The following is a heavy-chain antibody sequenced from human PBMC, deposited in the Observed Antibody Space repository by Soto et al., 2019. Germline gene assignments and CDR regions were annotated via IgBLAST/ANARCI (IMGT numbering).Heavy chain of an antibody. Sequence: QVQLVQSGAEVKKPGSSVKVSCKASGGTFSSYAISWVRQAPGQGLEWMGGIIPIFGTANYAQKFQDRVTITADESTSTAYMELSSLRPEDTAVYYCARSSITLVRGADYAMDVWGQGTTVTVSS. D-gene: IGHD3-10*01. J-gene: IGHJ6*02. V-gene: IGHV1-69*01. CDR2: IIPIFGTA. CDR1: GGTFSSYA. CDR3: ARSSITLVRGADYAMDV.